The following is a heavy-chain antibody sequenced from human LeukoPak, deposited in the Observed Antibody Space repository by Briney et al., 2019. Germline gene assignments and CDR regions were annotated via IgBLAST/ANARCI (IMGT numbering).Heavy chain of an antibody. CDR2: ISAYNGNT. CDR3: ARERWERTRPYYYDSSGYTKHYFDY. D-gene: IGHD3-22*01. CDR1: GYTFTSYG. V-gene: IGHV1-18*01. J-gene: IGHJ4*02. Sequence: ASAKVSCKASGYTFTSYGISWVRQAPGQGLEWMGWISAYNGNTNYAQKLQGRVTMTTDTSTSTAYMELRSLRPDDTAVYYCARERWERTRPYYYDSSGYTKHYFDYWGQGTLVTVSS.